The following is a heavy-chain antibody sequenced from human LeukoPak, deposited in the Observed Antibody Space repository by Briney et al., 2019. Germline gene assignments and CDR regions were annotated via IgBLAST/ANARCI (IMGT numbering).Heavy chain of an antibody. D-gene: IGHD5/OR15-5a*01. J-gene: IGHJ4*02. CDR2: FDPEGGEA. Sequence: ASLKVSCKVSGGTLCELSMHWVRQAPGKGLEWMGGFDPEGGEAIYAQKFQGRLTMTKDTSTDTAYMDLRSLRSDDTAVYYCTAGGVYSLLDHWGQGTQVTVSS. CDR1: GGTLCELS. CDR3: TAGGVYSLLDH. V-gene: IGHV1-24*01.